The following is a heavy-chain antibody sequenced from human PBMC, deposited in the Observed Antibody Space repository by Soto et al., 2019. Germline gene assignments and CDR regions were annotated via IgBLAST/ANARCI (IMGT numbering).Heavy chain of an antibody. CDR3: ARGGKTVTTLDY. D-gene: IGHD4-17*01. J-gene: IGHJ4*02. CDR1: GGSISSGGYS. V-gene: IGHV4-30-2*01. CDR2: IYHSGT. Sequence: QLQLQESGSGLVKPSQTLSLTCAVYGGSISSGGYSWGWIRQPPGKGLEWIGYIYHSGTYYNPSLKSRVTISVDRSKNQFSLKLSSVSAADTAVYYCARGGKTVTTLDYWGQGTLVTVSS.